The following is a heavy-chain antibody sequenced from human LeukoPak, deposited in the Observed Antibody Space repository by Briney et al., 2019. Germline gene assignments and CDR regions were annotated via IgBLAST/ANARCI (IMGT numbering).Heavy chain of an antibody. V-gene: IGHV3-53*01. D-gene: IGHD3-10*01. CDR2: IYSGGST. J-gene: IGHJ4*02. CDR3: ARVLWFGEGHYFDY. Sequence: SVIYSGGSTYYADSVKGRFTISRDNSKNTLYLQMNSLRAEDTAVYYCARVLWFGEGHYFDYWGQGTLVTVSS.